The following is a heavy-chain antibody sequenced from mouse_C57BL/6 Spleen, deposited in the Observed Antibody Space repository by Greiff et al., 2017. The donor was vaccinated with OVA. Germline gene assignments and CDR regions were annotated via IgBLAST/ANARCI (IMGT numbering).Heavy chain of an antibody. D-gene: IGHD2-4*01. CDR2: ISSGGSYT. CDR1: GFTFSSYG. V-gene: IGHV5-6*01. Sequence: EVHLVESGGDLVKPGGSLKLSCAASGFTFSSYGMSWVRQTPDKRLEWVATISSGGSYTYYPDSVKGRFTISRDNAKNTLYLQMSSLKSEDTAMYYCARLYYDYDGAMDYWGQGTSVTVSS. J-gene: IGHJ4*01. CDR3: ARLYYDYDGAMDY.